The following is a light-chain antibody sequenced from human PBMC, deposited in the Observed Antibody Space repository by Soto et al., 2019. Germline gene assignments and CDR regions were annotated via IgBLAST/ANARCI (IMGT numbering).Light chain of an antibody. V-gene: IGLV2-14*01. CDR3: SSYGGSNNLV. J-gene: IGLJ2*01. CDR2: EVR. CDR1: SSDIGAYKY. Sequence: QSALTQPASVSGSPGQSITISCTGTSSDIGAYKYVSWYQQYPGKAPKLIIYEVRNRPSGVSYRFSGSKSGNTASLTISGLQPEDEADYYCSSYGGSNNLVFGGGTKLTVL.